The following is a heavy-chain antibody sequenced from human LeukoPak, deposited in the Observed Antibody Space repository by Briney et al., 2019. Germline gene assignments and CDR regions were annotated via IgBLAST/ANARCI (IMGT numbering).Heavy chain of an antibody. CDR1: GGTFSSYA. V-gene: IGHV1-69*01. CDR3: ARVPLHDRNDYYYPH. J-gene: IGHJ1*01. Sequence: GSSVKVSCKASGGTFSSYAISWVRQAPGQGLEWMGGIIPIFGTANYAQKFQGRVTITADESTSTAYMKLSSLRSEDTAVYYCARVPLHDRNDYYYPHWGQGTVVTVSS. D-gene: IGHD3-22*01. CDR2: IIPIFGTA.